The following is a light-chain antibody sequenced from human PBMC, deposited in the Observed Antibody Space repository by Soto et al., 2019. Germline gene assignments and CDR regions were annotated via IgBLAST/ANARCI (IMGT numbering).Light chain of an antibody. V-gene: IGLV1-44*01. Sequence: QSVLTQPPSASGTPGQRVTISCSGSSSNIGRNAVNWYQQLPGTAPTILIYSNNQRPSGVPDRFSGSKSGTSASLAVNGLQSEDEADYYCAAWDDSLNGPLFGGGTKLTVL. J-gene: IGLJ3*02. CDR3: AAWDDSLNGPL. CDR2: SNN. CDR1: SSNIGRNA.